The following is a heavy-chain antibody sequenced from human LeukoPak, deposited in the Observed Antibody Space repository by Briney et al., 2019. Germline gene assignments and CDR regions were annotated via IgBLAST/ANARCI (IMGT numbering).Heavy chain of an antibody. J-gene: IGHJ4*02. CDR1: GGSISSSSYY. D-gene: IGHD1-26*01. CDR2: IYYSGST. V-gene: IGHV4-39*01. Sequence: WKTLSLTCTVSGGSISSSSYYWGWIRQPPGKGLEWIGSIYYSGSTYYNPSLKSRVTISVDTSKNQFSLKLSSLTAADTAVYYCARWSGSYFDYWGQGTLVTVSS. CDR3: ARWSGSYFDY.